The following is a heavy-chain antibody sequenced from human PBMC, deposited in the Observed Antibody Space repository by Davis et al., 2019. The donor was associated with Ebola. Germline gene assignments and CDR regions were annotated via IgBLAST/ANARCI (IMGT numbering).Heavy chain of an antibody. D-gene: IGHD3-10*01. CDR3: ARVRGTLARFYGMDV. V-gene: IGHV5-51*01. CDR2: IYPDDSDT. CDR1: GYRFTKYW. J-gene: IGHJ6*02. Sequence: GESLKISCKGSGYRFTKYWIGWVRQMPGKGLEWMGIIYPDDSDTRYSPSFQGQVTISADKSISTAYLQWSSLKASDTAIYYCARVRGTLARFYGMDVWGQGTTVTVSS.